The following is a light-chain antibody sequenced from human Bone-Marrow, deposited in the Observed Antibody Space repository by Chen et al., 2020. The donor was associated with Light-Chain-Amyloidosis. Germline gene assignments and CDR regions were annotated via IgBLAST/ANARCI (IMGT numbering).Light chain of an antibody. CDR1: NIGSTS. V-gene: IGLV3-21*02. Sequence: SYLLTQPSPVSVAPAPTATIARGGNNIGSTSVHWYQQTPGQAPLLVVYDDNDRPSGIPERLSGSNSGNTATLTISRVEAGDEADYYCQVWDRSSDRPVFGGGTKLTVL. CDR2: DDN. J-gene: IGLJ3*02. CDR3: QVWDRSSDRPV.